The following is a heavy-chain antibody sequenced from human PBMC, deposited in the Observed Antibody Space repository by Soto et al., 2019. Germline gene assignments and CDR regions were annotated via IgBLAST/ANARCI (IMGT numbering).Heavy chain of an antibody. D-gene: IGHD3-10*01. CDR2: ISSSGRT. CDR1: GGSISSGDYY. Sequence: QVRLQESGPGLVKPSQTLSLTCTVSGGSISSGDYYWTWIRQHPGKGLEWIGYISSSGRTYYNPSLKGRVVISFDTSKKQSSLQVTSVTAADTAVYFCARHRIEVVWRGFDFWGQGSPVTVSS. V-gene: IGHV4-31*03. CDR3: ARHRIEVVWRGFDF. J-gene: IGHJ4*02.